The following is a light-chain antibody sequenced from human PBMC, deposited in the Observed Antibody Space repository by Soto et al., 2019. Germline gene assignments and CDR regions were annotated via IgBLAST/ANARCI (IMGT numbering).Light chain of an antibody. J-gene: IGKJ3*01. V-gene: IGKV3-11*01. CDR2: DAS. CDR1: QSVSSF. CDR3: QHRSSWPGA. Sequence: EIVMTQSPATLSVSPGERATLSCRASQSVSSFLACYQQKPGQAPRLLIYDASNRATGIPARFSGSGSGTDFTLTISSLEPEDFAVYYCQHRSSWPGAFGPGTKVDIK.